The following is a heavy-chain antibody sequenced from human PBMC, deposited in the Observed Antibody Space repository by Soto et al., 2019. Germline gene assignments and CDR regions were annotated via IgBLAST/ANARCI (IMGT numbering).Heavy chain of an antibody. V-gene: IGHV3-49*03. D-gene: IGHD3-9*01. J-gene: IGHJ4*02. Sequence: PGESLKISCTASGFTFGDYAMSWFRQAPGKGLEWVGFIRSKAYGGTTEYAASVKGRFTISRDDSKSIAYLQMNSLKTEDTAVYYCTRAELRYFDWLSQYSFDYWGQGTLVTVSS. CDR2: IRSKAYGGTT. CDR1: GFTFGDYA. CDR3: TRAELRYFDWLSQYSFDY.